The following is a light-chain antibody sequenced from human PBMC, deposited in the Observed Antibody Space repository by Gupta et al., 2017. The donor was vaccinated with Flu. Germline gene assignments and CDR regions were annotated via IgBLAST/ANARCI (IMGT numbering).Light chain of an antibody. V-gene: IGKV4-1*01. Sequence: VMIHPSDCMAVSLGDSAIINCKSSLSAFYGVNGKDYLAWYQQKPGQPPKLLISWASTRESGVPDRFIGGGSGTDFTLTITGLQAEDVAVYYCQQYWTAPYTFGQGTKLEIK. CDR2: WAS. CDR3: QQYWTAPYT. CDR1: LSAFYGVNGKDY. J-gene: IGKJ2*01.